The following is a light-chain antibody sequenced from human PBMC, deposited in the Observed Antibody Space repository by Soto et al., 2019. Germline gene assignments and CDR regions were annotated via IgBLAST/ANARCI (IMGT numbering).Light chain of an antibody. CDR3: SSYAGSSTWV. CDR2: EVS. V-gene: IGLV2-8*01. CDR1: SSDVGAYNY. Sequence: QSAPTQPPSASGSPGQSATISCTGTSSDVGAYNYVSWYQQYPGKAPKLIIYEVSKRPSGVPNRFSGSKSGNTASLTVSGLQPEVEADYYCSSYAGSSTWVFGGGTKLTVL. J-gene: IGLJ2*01.